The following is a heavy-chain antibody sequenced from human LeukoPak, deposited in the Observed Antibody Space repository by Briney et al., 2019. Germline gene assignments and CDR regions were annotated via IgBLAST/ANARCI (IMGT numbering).Heavy chain of an antibody. CDR1: GGSISSSSYY. Sequence: SETLSLTCTVSGGSISSSSYYWGWIRQPPGKGLEWIGSIYYSGSTYYNPSLKSRVTISVDTSKNQFSLKLSSVTAADTAVYYCARGGVYYYGSGSYSSNWFDPWGQGTLVTVSS. D-gene: IGHD3-10*01. CDR3: ARGGVYYYGSGSYSSNWFDP. CDR2: IYYSGST. V-gene: IGHV4-39*07. J-gene: IGHJ5*02.